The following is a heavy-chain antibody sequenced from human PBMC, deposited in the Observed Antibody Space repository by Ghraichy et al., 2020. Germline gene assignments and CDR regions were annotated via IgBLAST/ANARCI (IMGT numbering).Heavy chain of an antibody. CDR3: ARAAYYYERAHFDY. Sequence: SETLSLTCAVSGGSISSGGYSWSWIRQPPGKGLEWIGYIYHSGSTYYNPSLKSRVTISVDRSKNQFSLKLSSVTAADTAVYYCARAAYYYERAHFDYWGQGTLVTVSS. J-gene: IGHJ4*02. D-gene: IGHD3-22*01. CDR1: GGSISSGGYS. CDR2: IYHSGST. V-gene: IGHV4-30-2*01.